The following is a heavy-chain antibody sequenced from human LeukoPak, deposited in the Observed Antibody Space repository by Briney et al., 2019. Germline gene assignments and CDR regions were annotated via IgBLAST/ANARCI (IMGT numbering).Heavy chain of an antibody. Sequence: GGSLRLSCVASGFTFSSYTMNWVRQAPGKGLEWVSCISGDKSYIHYADSVKGRFTISRDNAKNSLYLQMSSLRAEDAAVYYCARAPGTIYINYANPDYWGQGTLVTVSS. CDR3: ARAPGTIYINYANPDY. CDR1: GFTFSSYT. CDR2: ISGDKSYI. J-gene: IGHJ4*02. V-gene: IGHV3-21*01. D-gene: IGHD4-11*01.